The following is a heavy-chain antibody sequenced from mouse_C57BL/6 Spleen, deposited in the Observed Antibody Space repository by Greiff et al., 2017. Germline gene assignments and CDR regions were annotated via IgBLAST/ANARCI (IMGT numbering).Heavy chain of an antibody. J-gene: IGHJ3*01. CDR3: ARGDDYDGAWFAY. Sequence: VQLQQSGAELVRPGSSVKLSCKASGYTFTSYWMHWVKQRPIQGLEWIGNIDPSDSETHYNQKFKDKATLTVDKSSSTAYMQLSSLTSEDSAVYYCARGDDYDGAWFAYWGQGTLVTVSA. CDR2: IDPSDSET. CDR1: GYTFTSYW. V-gene: IGHV1-52*01. D-gene: IGHD2-4*01.